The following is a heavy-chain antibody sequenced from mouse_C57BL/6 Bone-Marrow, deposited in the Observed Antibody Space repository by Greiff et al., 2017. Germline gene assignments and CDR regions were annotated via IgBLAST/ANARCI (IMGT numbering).Heavy chain of an antibody. Sequence: VQLQQSGAELARPGASVKLSCKASGYTFTSYGISWVKQRTGQGLEWIGEIYPRSGNTYYNEKFKGKATLTADKSSSTAYMELRSLTSEDSAVYFCARSRGYDGYPYLDYWGQGTTLTVSS. D-gene: IGHD2-3*01. V-gene: IGHV1-81*01. J-gene: IGHJ2*01. CDR3: ARSRGYDGYPYLDY. CDR1: GYTFTSYG. CDR2: IYPRSGNT.